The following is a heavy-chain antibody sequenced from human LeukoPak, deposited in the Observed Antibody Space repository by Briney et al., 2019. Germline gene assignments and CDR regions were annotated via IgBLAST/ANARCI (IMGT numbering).Heavy chain of an antibody. D-gene: IGHD1/OR15-1a*01. V-gene: IGHV3-72*01. J-gene: IGHJ4*02. CDR1: GFTFSDHY. CDR3: ARDGTYGDFDY. CDR2: TRNKANSYTT. Sequence: GGSRRLACAASGFTFSDHYMDWVRQAPGKGLEWVGRTRNKANSYTTEYAASVKGRFTISRDDSKNSLYLQMNSLKTEDTAVYYCARDGTYGDFDYWGQGTLVTVSS.